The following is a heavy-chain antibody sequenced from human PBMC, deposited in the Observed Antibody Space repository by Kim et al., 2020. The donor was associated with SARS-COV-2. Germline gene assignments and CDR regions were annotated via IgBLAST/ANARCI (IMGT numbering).Heavy chain of an antibody. Sequence: GGSLRLSCAASGFTFSASAMHWVRQASGKGLEWVGRIRSKPNNYATSYAASVTGRFTIPRDDSANTVYLQMDSLKTDDTAVYLCSRHGGKHGDRGFDNWG. CDR1: GFTFSASA. CDR2: IRSKPNNYAT. J-gene: IGHJ4*01. V-gene: IGHV3-73*01. CDR3: SRHGGKHGDRGFDN. D-gene: IGHD4-17*01.